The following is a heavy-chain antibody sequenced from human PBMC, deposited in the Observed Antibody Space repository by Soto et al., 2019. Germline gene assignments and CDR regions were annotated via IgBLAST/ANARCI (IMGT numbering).Heavy chain of an antibody. CDR3: TTEYCSGGSFYIFGPGYSYYGMDV. V-gene: IGHV3-15*07. J-gene: IGHJ6*02. CDR2: IKSKTDGGTT. D-gene: IGHD2-15*01. Sequence: GGSLRLSCAASGFTFSNAWMNWVRQAPGKGLEWVGRIKSKTDGGTTDYAAPVKGRFTISRDDSKNTLYLQMNSLKTEDTAVYYCTTEYCSGGSFYIFGPGYSYYGMDVWGQGTTLTISS. CDR1: GFTFSNAW.